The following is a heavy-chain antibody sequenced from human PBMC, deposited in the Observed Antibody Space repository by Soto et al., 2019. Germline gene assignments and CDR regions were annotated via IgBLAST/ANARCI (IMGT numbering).Heavy chain of an antibody. Sequence: PGGALRLSCAAAVFTFSDAYMSWVRQAPGKGLEWIPYITFSGNTVYYADSLKGRVTISRDNAKNSLYLQMNRLRAEDTAVYYCARVSWREKYGMDVWGQGTTVTVSS. CDR3: ARVSWREKYGMDV. J-gene: IGHJ6*02. V-gene: IGHV3-11*01. CDR2: ITFSGNTV. CDR1: VFTFSDAY.